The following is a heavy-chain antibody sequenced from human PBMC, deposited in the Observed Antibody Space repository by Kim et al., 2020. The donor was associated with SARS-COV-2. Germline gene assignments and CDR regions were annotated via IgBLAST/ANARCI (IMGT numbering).Heavy chain of an antibody. Sequence: SETLSLTCTVSGGSISSYYWSWIRQPPGKGLEWIGYIYYSGSTNYNPSLKSRVTISVDTSKNQFSLKLSSVTAADTAVYYCARGGYYGGKLSWFDPWGQGTLVTVSS. D-gene: IGHD4-17*01. CDR1: GGSISSYY. CDR3: ARGGYYGGKLSWFDP. CDR2: IYYSGST. V-gene: IGHV4-59*13. J-gene: IGHJ5*02.